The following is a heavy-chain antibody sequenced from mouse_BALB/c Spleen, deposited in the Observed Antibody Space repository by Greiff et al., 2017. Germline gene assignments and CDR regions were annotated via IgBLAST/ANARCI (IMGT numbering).Heavy chain of an antibody. D-gene: IGHD1-1*01. J-gene: IGHJ2*01. CDR3: ARGYGSNFDY. CDR2: IYPGGGYT. Sequence: VMLVESGAELVRPGTSVKISCKASGYTFTNYWLGWVKQRPGHGLEWIGDIYPGGGYTNYNEKFKGKATLTADTSSSTAYMQLSSLTSEDSAVYFCARGYGSNFDYWGQGTTLTVSS. CDR1: GYTFTNYW. V-gene: IGHV1-63*02.